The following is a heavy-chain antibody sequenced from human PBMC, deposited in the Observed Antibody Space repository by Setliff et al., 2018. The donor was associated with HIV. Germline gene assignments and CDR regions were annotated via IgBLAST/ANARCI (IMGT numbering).Heavy chain of an antibody. CDR3: ARLNNGAHYFHFDY. D-gene: IGHD1-20*01. CDR2: IYHSGST. J-gene: IGHJ4*02. V-gene: IGHV4-38-2*02. Sequence: SETLSLTCSVSGGSISTYYWGWIRQPPGKGLEWIGGIYHSGSTYYNLSLKSRVTISVDTSKNHFSLKLSSVTAADTAVYYCARLNNGAHYFHFDYWGQGTPVTVSS. CDR1: GGSISTYY.